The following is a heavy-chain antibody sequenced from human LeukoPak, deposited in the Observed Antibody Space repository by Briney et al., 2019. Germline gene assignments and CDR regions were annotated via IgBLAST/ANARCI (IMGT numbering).Heavy chain of an antibody. CDR3: ASPPGIAAAGDTYYFDY. Sequence: GASVNVSCKASGYTFTDYYMHWVQQAPGKGLEWMGRVDPEDGETIYAEKFQGRVTITADTSTDTAYMELSSLRSEDTAVYYCASPPGIAAAGDTYYFDYWGQGTLVTVSS. CDR1: GYTFTDYY. D-gene: IGHD6-13*01. CDR2: VDPEDGET. V-gene: IGHV1-69-2*01. J-gene: IGHJ4*02.